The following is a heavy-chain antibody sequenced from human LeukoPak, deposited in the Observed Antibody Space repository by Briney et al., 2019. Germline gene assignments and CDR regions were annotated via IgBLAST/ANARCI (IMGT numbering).Heavy chain of an antibody. D-gene: IGHD3-22*01. CDR1: GFTFSNYA. Sequence: PGGSLRLSCAASGFTFSNYAMSWVRQAPGKGLEWVSVIYSGGSTYYADSVKGRFTISRDNSKNTLYLQMNSLRAEDTAVYYCARDSGYYDSSGTLDAFDIWGQGTMVTVSS. CDR2: IYSGGST. CDR3: ARDSGYYDSSGTLDAFDI. J-gene: IGHJ3*02. V-gene: IGHV3-66*01.